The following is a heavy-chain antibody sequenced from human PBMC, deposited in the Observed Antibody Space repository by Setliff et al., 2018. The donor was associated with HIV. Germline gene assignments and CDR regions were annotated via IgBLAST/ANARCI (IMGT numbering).Heavy chain of an antibody. J-gene: IGHJ5*02. D-gene: IGHD6-13*01. CDR3: ARQVLWQQVSYNYFDP. Sequence: SETLSLTCTVSGDSMSTSYWSWIRQTPGKGLEWIGYINSRGTTNYKSSLKSRVHISIDTSKNQFSLKLSSLTAADTAVYFCARQVLWQQVSYNYFDPWGRGTLVTVSS. CDR1: GDSMSTSY. V-gene: IGHV4-4*09. CDR2: INSRGTT.